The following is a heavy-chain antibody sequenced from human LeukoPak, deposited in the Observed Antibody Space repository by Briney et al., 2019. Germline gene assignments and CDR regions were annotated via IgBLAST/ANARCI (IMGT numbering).Heavy chain of an antibody. CDR1: GYSISSGYY. J-gene: IGHJ4*02. Sequence: SETLSLTCTVSGYSISSGYYWGWIRQPPGKGQEWIGSIYHSGSTYYNPSLKSRVTISVDTSKNQFSLKLSSVTAADTAVYYCARDSTYCSSTSCYKDFHHWGQGTLVTVSS. CDR3: ARDSTYCSSTSCYKDFHH. D-gene: IGHD2-2*02. V-gene: IGHV4-38-2*02. CDR2: IYHSGST.